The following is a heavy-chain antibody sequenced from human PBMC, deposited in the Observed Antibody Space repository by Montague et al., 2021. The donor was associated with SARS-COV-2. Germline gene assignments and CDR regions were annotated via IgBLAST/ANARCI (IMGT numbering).Heavy chain of an antibody. CDR2: IWYDGNSK. D-gene: IGHD4-11*01. J-gene: IGHJ6*02. CDR3: ARGYDSNGYYYGMDV. Sequence: SLRLSFSASGFTFSSYGIHWVRQAPGKGLEWVAVIWYDGNSKYSADSVKGRFTISRDNSKNTLYLQMNSLRAEDTAVYYCARGYDSNGYYYGMDVWGQGTTVTVSS. V-gene: IGHV3-33*01. CDR1: GFTFSSYG.